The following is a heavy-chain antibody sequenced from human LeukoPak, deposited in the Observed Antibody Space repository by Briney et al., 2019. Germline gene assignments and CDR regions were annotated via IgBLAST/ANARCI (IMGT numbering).Heavy chain of an antibody. J-gene: IGHJ4*02. CDR1: GFTFSSYA. CDR3: AKPMVVTAIFPDFDY. CDR2: IGGSDTNT. D-gene: IGHD2-21*02. V-gene: IGHV3-23*01. Sequence: GGSLRLSCSASGFTFSSYAMSWVRQAPGKGLEWVSTIGGSDTNTYYADSVKGRFSISRDNAKNTLYLRMYSLRAEDTAVYYCAKPMVVTAIFPDFDYWGQGTPVTVSS.